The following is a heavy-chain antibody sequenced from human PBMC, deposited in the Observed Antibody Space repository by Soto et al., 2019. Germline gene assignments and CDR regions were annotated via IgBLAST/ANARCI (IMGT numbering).Heavy chain of an antibody. V-gene: IGHV3-33*01. CDR3: ARWGDNKVFDY. D-gene: IGHD3-10*01. J-gene: IGHJ4*02. CDR2: IWYDGTNK. CDR1: GFTFSSHG. Sequence: QVQLVESGGGVVQPGRSLRLSCGASGFTFSSHGMHWVRQAPGKGLEWVAVIWYDGTNKYYADSVKGRFTISRDNSRNTVSLQMNSLRVADTAVYYCARWGDNKVFDYWGQGTLVSVSS.